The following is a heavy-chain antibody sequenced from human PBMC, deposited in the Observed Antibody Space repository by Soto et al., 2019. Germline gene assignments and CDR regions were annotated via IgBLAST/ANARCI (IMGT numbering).Heavy chain of an antibody. V-gene: IGHV4-39*01. J-gene: IGHJ6*02. CDR3: ARQSEYYYASGRAAPLYGMDV. CDR2: IYYSGSA. Sequence: NPSETLSLTCTVSGDSISSSDYYWGWIRQPPGKGLEWIGNIYYSGSASYHPSLKSRVTISVDTSKNQFSLKLSSVTAADTAVYYCARQSEYYYASGRAAPLYGMDVWGQGTTVTVSS. D-gene: IGHD3-10*01. CDR1: GDSISSSDYY.